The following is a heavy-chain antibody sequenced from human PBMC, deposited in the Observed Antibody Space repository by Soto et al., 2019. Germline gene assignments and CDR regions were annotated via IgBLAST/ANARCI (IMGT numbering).Heavy chain of an antibody. CDR1: GYSISSSNW. V-gene: IGHV4-28*01. Sequence: SETLSLTCAVSGYSISSSNWLGWIRQPPGKGLEWIGYIYYSGSTYYNPSLKSRVTMSMDTSKTQFSLNLTSVTAADTAVYFCAASYYAILTGHFAFDIWGHGTMVTVSS. D-gene: IGHD3-9*01. CDR3: AASYYAILTGHFAFDI. J-gene: IGHJ3*02. CDR2: IYYSGST.